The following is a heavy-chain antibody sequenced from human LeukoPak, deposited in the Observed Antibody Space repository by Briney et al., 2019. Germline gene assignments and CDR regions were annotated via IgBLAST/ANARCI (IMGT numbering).Heavy chain of an antibody. CDR2: ISSSSSSI. V-gene: IGHV3-48*01. J-gene: IGHJ4*02. CDR1: RFTFSIYT. CDR3: ARAINSSGDFDY. Sequence: GGSLRLSCVASRFTFSIYTMNWVRQAPGKALEWVSYISSSSSSIYYADSVKGRFTISRDNAKNSLYLQMNSLRAEDTAVYYCARAINSSGDFDYWGQGTLVTVSS. D-gene: IGHD6-6*01.